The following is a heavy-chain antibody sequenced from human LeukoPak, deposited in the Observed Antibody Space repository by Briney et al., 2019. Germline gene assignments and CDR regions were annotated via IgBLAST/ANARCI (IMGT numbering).Heavy chain of an antibody. V-gene: IGHV3-30*18. CDR3: AKDEPTTSLRSLEWLTHQTQTNYHMDV. D-gene: IGHD3-3*01. Sequence: PGGSLRLSCAASGFTFSSYGMHWVRQAPGKGLEWVAVISYDGSNKYYADSVKGRFTISRDNSKNTLYLQMNSLRAEDTAVYYCAKDEPTTSLRSLEWLTHQTQTNYHMDVWGKGTTVTVSS. CDR2: ISYDGSNK. J-gene: IGHJ6*03. CDR1: GFTFSSYG.